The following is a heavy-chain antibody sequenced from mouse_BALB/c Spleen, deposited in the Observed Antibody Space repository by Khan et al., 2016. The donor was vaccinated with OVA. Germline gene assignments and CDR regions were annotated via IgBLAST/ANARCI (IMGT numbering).Heavy chain of an antibody. CDR3: ARKVYYDYDGFAY. V-gene: IGHV2-6-4*01. J-gene: IGHJ3*01. CDR1: GFSLSRYS. Sequence: VQLQESGPGLVAPSQSLSITCTVSGFSLSRYSVHWVRQPPGKGLEWLGMIWGGGSTDYNTALKSRLSISKDNSKSQVLLKMNSPQTDETAMYCWARKVYYDYDGFAYWGLGTLVTVSA. CDR2: IWGGGST. D-gene: IGHD2-4*01.